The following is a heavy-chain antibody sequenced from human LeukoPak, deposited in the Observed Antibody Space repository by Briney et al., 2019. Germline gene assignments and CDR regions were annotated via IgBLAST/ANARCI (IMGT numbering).Heavy chain of an antibody. D-gene: IGHD5-24*01. CDR2: INHSGST. CDR1: GGSFSGYY. CDR3: ATLSDGYGYYYYGMDV. J-gene: IGHJ6*02. Sequence: SETLSLTCAVYGGSFSGYYWSWIRQPPGKGLEWIGEINHSGSTNYNPSLKSRVTISVDTSKNQFSLKLSSVTAADTAVYYCATLSDGYGYYYYGMDVWGQGTTVTVSS. V-gene: IGHV4-34*01.